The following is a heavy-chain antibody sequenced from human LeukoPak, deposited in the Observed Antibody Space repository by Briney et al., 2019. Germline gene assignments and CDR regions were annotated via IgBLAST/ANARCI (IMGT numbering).Heavy chain of an antibody. Sequence: SVKVSCKASGGTFSSYAISWVRQAPGQGLEWMGGIIPIFGTANYAQKFQGRVTITADESTSTAYMELSSLRSEDTAVYYCARGLPNGSGSYIYYYMGVWGKGTTVTISS. CDR1: GGTFSSYA. CDR2: IIPIFGTA. CDR3: ARGLPNGSGSYIYYYMGV. J-gene: IGHJ6*03. D-gene: IGHD3-10*01. V-gene: IGHV1-69*13.